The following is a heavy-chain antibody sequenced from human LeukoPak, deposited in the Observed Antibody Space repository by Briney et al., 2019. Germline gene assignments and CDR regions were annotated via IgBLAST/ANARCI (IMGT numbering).Heavy chain of an antibody. J-gene: IGHJ3*02. CDR1: GGSFIGYY. Sequence: SETLSLTCAVYGGSFIGYYWSWIRQPPGKGLEWIGEINHSGSTNYNPSLKSRVTISVDTSKNQFSLKLSSVTAADTAVYYCARGRGFWSARDAFDIWGQGTMVTVSS. CDR2: INHSGST. D-gene: IGHD3-3*01. V-gene: IGHV4-34*01. CDR3: ARGRGFWSARDAFDI.